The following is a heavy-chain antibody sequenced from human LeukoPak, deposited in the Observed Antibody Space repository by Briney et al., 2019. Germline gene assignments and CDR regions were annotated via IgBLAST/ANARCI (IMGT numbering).Heavy chain of an antibody. CDR2: INPNSGGT. V-gene: IGHV1-2*02. CDR1: GYTFTGYY. J-gene: IGHJ3*02. Sequence: ASVKVSCKASGYTFTGYYMHWVRQAPGQGLEWMGWINPNSGGTNYAQKFQGRVTMTRDTSISTAYMELSRLRSDDTAVYYCARDLWYYGSGTHDAFDIWGQGTMVTVSS. CDR3: ARDLWYYGSGTHDAFDI. D-gene: IGHD3-10*01.